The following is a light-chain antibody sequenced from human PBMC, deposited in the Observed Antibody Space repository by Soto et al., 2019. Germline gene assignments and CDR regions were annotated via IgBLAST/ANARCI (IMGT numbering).Light chain of an antibody. CDR1: QSVRSSC. J-gene: IGKJ1*01. CDR2: AAS. Sequence: EMVLTQSPGTLSLSPGERATLSCRASQSVRSSCLAWYQQKXGQAPRLLIYAASNRATGIPVRFXXXXSXXXXXLTISRLEPEDFAVYYCQHYADSLWTFGQGTQVEIK. V-gene: IGKV3-20*01. CDR3: QHYADSLWT.